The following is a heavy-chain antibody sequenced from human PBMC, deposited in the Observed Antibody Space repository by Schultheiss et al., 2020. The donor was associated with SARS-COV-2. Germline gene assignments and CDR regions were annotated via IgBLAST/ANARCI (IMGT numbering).Heavy chain of an antibody. V-gene: IGHV4-34*01. D-gene: IGHD3-3*01. J-gene: IGHJ4*02. CDR3: ARHPYDFWSGYYLYYFDY. CDR1: GGSFSGYY. Sequence: SQTLSLTCAVYGGSFSGYYWSWIRQPPGKGLEWIGYIYHSGSTYYNPSLKSRVTISVDTSKNQFSLKLSSVTAADTAVYYCARHPYDFWSGYYLYYFDYWGQGTLVTVSS. CDR2: IYHSGST.